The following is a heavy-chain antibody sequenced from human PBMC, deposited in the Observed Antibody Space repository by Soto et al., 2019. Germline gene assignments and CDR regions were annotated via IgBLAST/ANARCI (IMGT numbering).Heavy chain of an antibody. CDR2: IYYSGST. CDR1: GGSISSGGYY. D-gene: IGHD3-10*01. CDR3: ARDPYYYGSGSRNDAFDI. Sequence: SETLSLTCTVSGGSISSGGYYWSWIRQHPGKGLEWIGYIYYSGSTYYNPSLKSRVTISVDTSKNQFSLKLSSVTAADTAVYYCARDPYYYGSGSRNDAFDIWGQGTMVTVSS. J-gene: IGHJ3*02. V-gene: IGHV4-31*03.